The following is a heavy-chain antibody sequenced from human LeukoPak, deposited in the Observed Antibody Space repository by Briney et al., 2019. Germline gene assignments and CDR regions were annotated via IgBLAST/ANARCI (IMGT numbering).Heavy chain of an antibody. CDR3: ARTTVVATYYFDY. V-gene: IGHV1-2*02. D-gene: IGHD4-23*01. CDR2: INPNSGGT. Sequence: ASVKVTCKASGYTFTDYYMHWVRQAPGQGLEWMGWINPNSGGTNYAQKLQGRVTMTTDTSTSTAYMELRSLRSDDTAVYYCARTTVVATYYFDYWGQGTLVTVSS. CDR1: GYTFTDYY. J-gene: IGHJ4*02.